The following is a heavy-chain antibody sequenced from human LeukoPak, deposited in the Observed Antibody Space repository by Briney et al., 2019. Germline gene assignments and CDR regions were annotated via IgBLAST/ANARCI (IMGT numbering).Heavy chain of an antibody. CDR2: MNPNSGNT. J-gene: IGHJ4*02. CDR1: GYTFTSYD. V-gene: IGHV1-8*03. Sequence: ASVKVSCTASGYTFTSYDINWVRQSTGQGLGWMGWMNPNSGNTGYAQKVQGRVTITMNTSISTAYMELSSLRSEDTAVYYCARGHGGLMSFDYWGQGTLVTVSS. CDR3: ARGHGGLMSFDY. D-gene: IGHD4-23*01.